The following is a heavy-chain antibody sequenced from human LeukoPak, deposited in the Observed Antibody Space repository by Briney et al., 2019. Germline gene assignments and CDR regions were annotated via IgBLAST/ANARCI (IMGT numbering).Heavy chain of an antibody. D-gene: IGHD3-10*01. J-gene: IGHJ5*02. CDR3: ARAFPITMVPLGWFDP. CDR1: GYTFTSYA. Sequence: ASVKVSCKASGYTFTSYAMHWVRQAPGQRLEWMGWINAGNGNTRYSQKFQGRVTITRDTSASTAYLELSSLRSEDTAVYYCARAFPITMVPLGWFDPWGQGTLVTVSS. CDR2: INAGNGNT. V-gene: IGHV1-3*01.